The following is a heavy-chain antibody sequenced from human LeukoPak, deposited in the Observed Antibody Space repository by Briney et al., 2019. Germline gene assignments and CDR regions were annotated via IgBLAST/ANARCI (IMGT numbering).Heavy chain of an antibody. D-gene: IGHD5-18*01. Sequence: SETLSLTCTVSGGSISNYYLSWIRQPPAKGLEWIGYIYYSGSTNFNPSLKSRVTISVDTSKNQFSLKLSSVTAADTAVYYCARGPRGYSYGWRAFDIWGQGTMVTVSS. CDR1: GGSISNYY. V-gene: IGHV4-59*01. J-gene: IGHJ3*02. CDR3: ARGPRGYSYGWRAFDI. CDR2: IYYSGST.